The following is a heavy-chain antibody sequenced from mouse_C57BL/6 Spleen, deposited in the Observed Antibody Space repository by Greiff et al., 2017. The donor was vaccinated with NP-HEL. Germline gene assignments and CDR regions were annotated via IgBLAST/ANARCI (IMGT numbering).Heavy chain of an antibody. D-gene: IGHD1-1*01. J-gene: IGHJ4*01. CDR3: ARSITTVDDYYAMDY. CDR2: IYPGSGST. Sequence: QVQLKQPGAELVKPGASVKMSCKASGYTFTSYWITWVKQRPGQGLEWIGDIYPGSGSTNYNEKFKSKATLTVDTSSSTAYMQLSSLTSEDSAVYYCARSITTVDDYYAMDYWGQGTSVTVSS. V-gene: IGHV1-55*01. CDR1: GYTFTSYW.